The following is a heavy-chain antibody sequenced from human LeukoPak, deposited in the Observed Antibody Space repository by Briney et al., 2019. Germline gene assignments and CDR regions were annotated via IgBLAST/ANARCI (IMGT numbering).Heavy chain of an antibody. J-gene: IGHJ4*02. CDR1: GFTVSSNY. CDR2: IYSGGST. D-gene: IGHD3-22*01. CDR3: ARGRIRYYYDSSGYYYFDY. V-gene: IGHV3-66*01. Sequence: GGSLRLSCAASGFTVSSNYMSWVRQAPGKGLEWVSVIYSGGSTYYADSMKGRFTISRDNSKNTLYLQMNSLRAEDTAVYYCARGRIRYYYDSSGYYYFDYWGQGTLVTVSS.